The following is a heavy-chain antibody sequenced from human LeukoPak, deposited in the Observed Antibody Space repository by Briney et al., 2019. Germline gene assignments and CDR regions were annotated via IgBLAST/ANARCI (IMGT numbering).Heavy chain of an antibody. J-gene: IGHJ6*02. CDR1: GYTFTGYY. CDR2: INPNSGGT. CDR3: ARGLRDGYNLYYYYGMDV. Sequence: ASVKVSCKASGYTFTGYYMHWVRQAPGQGLEWMGRINPNSGGTNYAQKFQGRVTITADESTSTAYMELSSLRSEDTAVYYCARGLRDGYNLYYYYGMDVWGQGTTVTVSS. D-gene: IGHD5-24*01. V-gene: IGHV1-2*06.